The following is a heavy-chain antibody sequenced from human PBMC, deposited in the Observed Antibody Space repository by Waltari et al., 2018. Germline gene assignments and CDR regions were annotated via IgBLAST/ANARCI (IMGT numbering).Heavy chain of an antibody. D-gene: IGHD2-15*01. V-gene: IGHV4-28*03. J-gene: IGHJ4*02. CDR3: ARDLGRGLFLDS. CDR2: VHRNGRT. CDR1: W. Sequence: WWGWVRQSPDKGLEWIGQVHRNGRTNYNPSLASRAIVSLDSSMNQFSLRIHSATAADTAVYYCARDLGRGLFLDSWGQGTLVTVSP.